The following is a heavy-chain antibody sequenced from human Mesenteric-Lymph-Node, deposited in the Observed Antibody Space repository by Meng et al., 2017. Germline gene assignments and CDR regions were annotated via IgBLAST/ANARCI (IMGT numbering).Heavy chain of an antibody. D-gene: IGHD3-16*01. CDR2: ISGETGWT. CDR3: AKFSTLDYGDYFDL. J-gene: IGHJ4*02. CDR1: GFTVSRYA. V-gene: IGHV3-23*01. Sequence: EVQRLEPGGGWAQPGGSRRPAGAASGFTVSRYAMGWVRQAPGKGLEWVSAISGETGWTYCADSVKGRFTISRDDSKSTLHLQMIRLRAGDTGVYYCAKFSTLDYGDYFDLWGQGTLVTVSS.